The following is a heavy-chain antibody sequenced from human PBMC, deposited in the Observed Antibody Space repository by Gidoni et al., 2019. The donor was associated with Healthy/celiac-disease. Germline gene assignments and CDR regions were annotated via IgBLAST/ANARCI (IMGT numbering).Heavy chain of an antibody. CDR2: ISSSSSYI. CDR3: ARVRAAGNLGDAFDI. CDR1: GCTFSSSS. V-gene: IGHV3-21*01. J-gene: IGHJ3*02. Sequence: EVQLVESGGGLVKPGGSLRLACAASGCTFSSSSMTWVHQAPGEGLECVSFISSSSSYIYYADSVNGRFTISRDNAKNSLYLHMNSLRAEDTAVYYCARVRAAGNLGDAFDIWGQGTMVTVSS. D-gene: IGHD6-13*01.